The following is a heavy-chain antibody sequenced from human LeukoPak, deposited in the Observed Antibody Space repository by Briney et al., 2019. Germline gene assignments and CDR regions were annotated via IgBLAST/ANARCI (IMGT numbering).Heavy chain of an antibody. CDR3: ARLGVVPAARSYYYYYGMDV. CDR2: IYYSGST. D-gene: IGHD2-2*01. V-gene: IGHV4-31*03. CDR1: GGSISSGGYY. Sequence: SETLSLTCTVSGGSISSGGYYWSWIRQHPGKGLEWIGYIYYSGSTNYNPSLKSRVTISVDTSKNQFSLKLSSVTAADTAVYYCARLGVVPAARSYYYYYGMDVWGQGTTVTVSS. J-gene: IGHJ6*02.